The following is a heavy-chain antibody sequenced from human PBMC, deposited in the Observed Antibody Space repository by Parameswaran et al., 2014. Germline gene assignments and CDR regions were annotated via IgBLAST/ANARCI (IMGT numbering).Heavy chain of an antibody. D-gene: IGHD2-8*01. V-gene: IGHV4-59*08. J-gene: IGHJ3*02. CDR2: IYYSGTT. CDR3: ARSPVYAVTKGDAFDI. Sequence: RWIRQPPGKGLEWIGYIYYSGTTYYNPSLKSRVTMSVDPSKSLFSLKLSSVTAADTAVYYCARSPVYAVTKGDAFDIWGQGTMVTVSS.